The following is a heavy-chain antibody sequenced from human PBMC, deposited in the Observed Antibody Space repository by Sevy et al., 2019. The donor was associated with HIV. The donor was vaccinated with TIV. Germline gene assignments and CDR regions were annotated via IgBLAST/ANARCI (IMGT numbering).Heavy chain of an antibody. CDR2: IIPIFGTA. Sequence: ASVKVSCKASGGTFSSYAISWVRQALGQGLEWMGGIIPIFGTANYAQKFQGRVTITADESTSTAYMELSSLRSEDTAVYYCARGRLIPLFDYWGQGTLVTVSS. D-gene: IGHD3-16*01. CDR1: GGTFSSYA. J-gene: IGHJ4*02. CDR3: ARGRLIPLFDY. V-gene: IGHV1-69*13.